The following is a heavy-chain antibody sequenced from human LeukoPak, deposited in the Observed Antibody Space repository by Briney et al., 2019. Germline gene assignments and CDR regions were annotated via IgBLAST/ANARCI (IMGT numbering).Heavy chain of an antibody. CDR3: VREGIYDSSGYYDY. J-gene: IGHJ4*02. D-gene: IGHD3-22*01. V-gene: IGHV4-4*07. CDR1: GDSISSYF. Sequence: SETLSLTCIVSGDSISSYFWSWIRQPAGKGLEWIGRIYGSGSTVYNPSLKSRVTMSVDTSKNQFSLRLSSVTAADTAVYYCVREGIYDSSGYYDYWAQGTLVTVSS. CDR2: IYGSGST.